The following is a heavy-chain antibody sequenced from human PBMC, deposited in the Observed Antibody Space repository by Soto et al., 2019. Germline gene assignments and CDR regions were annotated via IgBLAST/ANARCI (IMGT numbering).Heavy chain of an antibody. CDR2: INSDGTAT. J-gene: IGHJ4*02. Sequence: GGSLRLSCTASGFTFSNYWMHWARQAPGKGLVWVSNINSDGTATNYVDSVKGRFTISRDNARNTLYLQMNSLTDEDTAVYYCARLSVATLGYWGQGTLVTVSS. V-gene: IGHV3-74*01. CDR3: ARLSVATLGY. D-gene: IGHD2-21*02. CDR1: GFTFSNYW.